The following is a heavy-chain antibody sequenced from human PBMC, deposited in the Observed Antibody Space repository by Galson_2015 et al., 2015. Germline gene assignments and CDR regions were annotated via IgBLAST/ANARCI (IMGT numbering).Heavy chain of an antibody. CDR1: GFTFSSYG. Sequence: SLRLSCAASGFTFSSYGMHWVRQAPGKGLEWVAVISYDGSNKYYADSVKGRFTISRDNSKNTLYLQVNSLRAEDTAVYYCAKDGMRFGEYHYYYGMDVWGQGTTVTVSS. J-gene: IGHJ6*02. D-gene: IGHD3-10*01. CDR2: ISYDGSNK. V-gene: IGHV3-30*18. CDR3: AKDGMRFGEYHYYYGMDV.